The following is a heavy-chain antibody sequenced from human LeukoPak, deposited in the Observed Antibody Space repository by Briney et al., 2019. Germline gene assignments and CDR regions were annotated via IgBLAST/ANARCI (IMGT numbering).Heavy chain of an antibody. V-gene: IGHV4-34*01. D-gene: IGHD6-13*01. Sequence: SETLSLTCAVYGGSFSGYYWSWIRQPPGKGLEWIGYIYHSGSTYYNPSLKSRVTISVDRSKNQFSLKLSSVTAADTAVYYCARERLIHSSSWDWGQGTLVTVSS. CDR3: ARERLIHSSSWD. J-gene: IGHJ4*02. CDR1: GGSFSGYY. CDR2: IYHSGST.